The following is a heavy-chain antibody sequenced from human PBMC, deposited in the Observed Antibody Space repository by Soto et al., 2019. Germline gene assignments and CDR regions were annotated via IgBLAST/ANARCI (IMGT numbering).Heavy chain of an antibody. D-gene: IGHD3-22*01. CDR3: ASGPPPYYYDSSGYPYYFDY. J-gene: IGHJ4*02. CDR2: MNPNSGNT. V-gene: IGHV1-8*01. CDR1: GYTFTSYD. Sequence: QVQLVQSGAEVKKPGASVKVSCKASGYTFTSYDINWVRQATGQGLEGMGWMNPNSGNTGYAQKFQGRVTMTRNTSISTAYMELSSLRSEDTAVYYCASGPPPYYYDSSGYPYYFDYWGQGTLVTVSS.